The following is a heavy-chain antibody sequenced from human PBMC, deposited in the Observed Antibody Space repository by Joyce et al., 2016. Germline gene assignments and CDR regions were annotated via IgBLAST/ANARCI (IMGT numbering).Heavy chain of an antibody. CDR2: MSIDESST. CDR3: ARTGGSYYDYYYYGLDV. D-gene: IGHD1-26*01. V-gene: IGHV3-74*01. J-gene: IGHJ6*02. Sequence: EVQLVESGGGLVQPGGSLRLSCTASGFTFSSYGMHWDRQVSGKGLWCVSHMSIDESSTSDADSVKGRFTISRDNAKNTLYLHMNSLRTEDTAVYYCARTGGSYYDYYYYGLDVWGQGTTVIVSS. CDR1: GFTFSSYG.